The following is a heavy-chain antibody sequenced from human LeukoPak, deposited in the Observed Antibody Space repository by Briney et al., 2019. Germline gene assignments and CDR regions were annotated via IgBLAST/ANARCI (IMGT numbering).Heavy chain of an antibody. CDR2: ISGSGGST. Sequence: QSGGSLRLSCAASGFTFSSYAMSWVRQAPGKGLEWVSAISGSGGSTYYADSVEGRFTISRDNSKNTLYLQMNSLRAEDTAVYYCAKVLITMVRGVISPDAFDIWGQGTMVTVSS. D-gene: IGHD3-10*01. V-gene: IGHV3-23*01. CDR3: AKVLITMVRGVISPDAFDI. CDR1: GFTFSSYA. J-gene: IGHJ3*02.